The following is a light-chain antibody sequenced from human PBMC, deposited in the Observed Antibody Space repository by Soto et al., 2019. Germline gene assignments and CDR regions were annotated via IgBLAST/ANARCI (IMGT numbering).Light chain of an antibody. V-gene: IGLV1-44*01. J-gene: IGLJ1*01. Sequence: QSVLTQPPSTSGTPGQRVTISCSGSSSNIGSNTVHWYNQLPGADPKLLIYDNDQRPSGVTERFSGSKSGTSASLAISGLRSNDEAYYYCAAWDDSLNGYVFATGTKLTVL. CDR1: SSNIGSNT. CDR3: AAWDDSLNGYV. CDR2: DND.